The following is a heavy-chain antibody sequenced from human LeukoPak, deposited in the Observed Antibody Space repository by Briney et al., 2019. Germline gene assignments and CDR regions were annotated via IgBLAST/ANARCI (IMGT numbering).Heavy chain of an antibody. Sequence: SGGSLRLSCAASGFTFSSYWMTRVRQAPGKGLEWVASIKQDGSERNYVDSVKGRFTISRDNAKNSLYLQMNSLRDEDTAVYYCARTRLSCDCWGQGTLVTVSS. CDR1: GFTFSSYW. J-gene: IGHJ4*02. D-gene: IGHD2/OR15-2a*01. CDR2: IKQDGSER. V-gene: IGHV3-7*01. CDR3: ARTRLSCDC.